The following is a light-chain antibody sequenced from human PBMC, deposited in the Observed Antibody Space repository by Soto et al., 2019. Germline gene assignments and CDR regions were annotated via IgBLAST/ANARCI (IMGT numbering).Light chain of an antibody. J-gene: IGLJ3*02. V-gene: IGLV1-40*01. CDR3: QSYDSSLSGWV. CDR1: SSNIGAGYD. Sequence: QSVLTQPPSVSGAPGQRVTISCTESSSNIGAGYDVHWYQQLPGTAPKLLIYGNSNRPSGVPDRFSGSKSGTSASLAITGLQAEDEADYYCQSYDSSLSGWVXXXXTKLTVL. CDR2: GNS.